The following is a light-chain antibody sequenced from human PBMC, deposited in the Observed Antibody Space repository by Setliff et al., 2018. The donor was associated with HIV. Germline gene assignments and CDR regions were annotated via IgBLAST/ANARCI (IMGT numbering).Light chain of an antibody. J-gene: IGLJ1*01. CDR3: QVWDSSSDPPYG. CDR2: YDS. V-gene: IGLV3-21*04. Sequence: SYELTQPPSVSVAPGKTARITCGGNNIGSKSVHWYQQKPGQAPVLVIYYDSDRPSGIPERFSGSNSGNTATLTISRVEAGDEADYYCQVWDSSSDPPYGFGTGTKGTVL. CDR1: NIGSKS.